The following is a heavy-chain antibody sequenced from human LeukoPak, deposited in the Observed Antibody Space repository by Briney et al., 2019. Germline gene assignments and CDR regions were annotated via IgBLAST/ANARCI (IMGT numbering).Heavy chain of an antibody. Sequence: GGSLRLFCAASGFTFDDYGMSWVRQAPGKGLEWVSGINWNGGSTGYADSVKGRFTISRDNAKNSLYLQMNSLRAEDTALYYCARDRGGWYAGFDSWGQGTLVPASS. J-gene: IGHJ4*02. CDR2: INWNGGST. D-gene: IGHD6-19*01. V-gene: IGHV3-20*04. CDR3: ARDRGGWYAGFDS. CDR1: GFTFDDYG.